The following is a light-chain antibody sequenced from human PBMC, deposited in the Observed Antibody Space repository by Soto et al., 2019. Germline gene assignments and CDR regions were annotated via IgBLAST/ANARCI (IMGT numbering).Light chain of an antibody. CDR3: SSYTSTATRV. Sequence: QSALTQPGSVSGSPGQSITISCTGTSSDVGSYNYVSWYQQHPGKAPKLMIYEVSNRPSGVSDRFSGSKSGNTASLTISGLQAEDEADYYFSSYTSTATRVFGGGTKLTVL. V-gene: IGLV2-14*01. CDR2: EVS. J-gene: IGLJ3*02. CDR1: SSDVGSYNY.